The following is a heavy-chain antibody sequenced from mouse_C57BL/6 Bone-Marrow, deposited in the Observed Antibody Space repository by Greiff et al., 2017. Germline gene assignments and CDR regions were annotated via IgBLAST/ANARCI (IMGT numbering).Heavy chain of an antibody. CDR3: VRDYGSSYFES. Sequence: EVMLVESGGGLVQPKGSLKLSCAASGFTFNTYAIHLVRQAPGKGLEWVARISSKSSNDATYSADSVKDRFTISRDDSQSMLYLQMNKLKAGDTAMDYRVRDYGSSYFESWGQGTTLTVSS. D-gene: IGHD1-1*01. CDR1: GFTFNTYA. V-gene: IGHV10-3*01. J-gene: IGHJ2*01. CDR2: ISSKSSNDAT.